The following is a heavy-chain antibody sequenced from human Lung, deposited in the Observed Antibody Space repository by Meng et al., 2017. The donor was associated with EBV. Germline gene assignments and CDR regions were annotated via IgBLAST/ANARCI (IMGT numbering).Heavy chain of an antibody. CDR1: GYTFASYG. D-gene: IGHD2-2*01. Sequence: QVHLLHAGAEVKKPGASVRVSCEASGYTFASYGISWLRQAPGQGLEWMGWFVNNVDTYSAQKFQGRVTMTTDTHTSTAFMELRSLRSEDTAVYYCAREIVVVPAALNWFDPWGQGTLVTVSS. CDR2: FVNNVDT. CDR3: AREIVVVPAALNWFDP. V-gene: IGHV1-18*01. J-gene: IGHJ5*02.